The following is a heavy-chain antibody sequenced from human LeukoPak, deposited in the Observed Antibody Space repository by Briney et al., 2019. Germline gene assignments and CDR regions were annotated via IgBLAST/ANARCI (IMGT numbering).Heavy chain of an antibody. Sequence: PGGSLRLSCAASGFTFSSYAMSWVRQAPGKGLEWVSAISGSGGSTYYADSVKGRFTISRDNSKNTLYLQMNSLRAEDTAVYYCAKDGYYYDSSGYYVGEYFDYWGQGTLVTVSS. CDR3: AKDGYYYDSSGYYVGEYFDY. CDR2: ISGSGGST. V-gene: IGHV3-23*01. D-gene: IGHD3-22*01. J-gene: IGHJ4*02. CDR1: GFTFSSYA.